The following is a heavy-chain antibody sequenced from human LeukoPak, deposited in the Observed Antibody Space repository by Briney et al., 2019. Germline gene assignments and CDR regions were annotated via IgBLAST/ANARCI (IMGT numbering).Heavy chain of an antibody. Sequence: ASVKVSCKASGYTFTSYGISWVRQAPGQGLEWMGWISAYNGNTNYAQKLQGRVTMTTDTSTSTAYVELRSLRSDDTAVYYCARDQIQLWLGDYWGQGTLVTVSS. V-gene: IGHV1-18*04. D-gene: IGHD5-18*01. CDR2: ISAYNGNT. CDR3: ARDQIQLWLGDY. J-gene: IGHJ4*02. CDR1: GYTFTSYG.